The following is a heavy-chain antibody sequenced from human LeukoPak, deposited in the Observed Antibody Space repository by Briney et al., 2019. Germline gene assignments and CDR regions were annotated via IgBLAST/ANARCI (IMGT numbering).Heavy chain of an antibody. CDR3: ARGGYYDRSGNSYKFGFDM. Sequence: PSETLSLTCTVSDGSTSSHYWSWIRQPPGKGLEWIGYIYYSGSTSYNSSLKSRVTISVDTSKNQFSLKLSSVTAADTAVYYCARGGYYDRSGNSYKFGFDMWGQGTMVTVSS. V-gene: IGHV4-59*11. D-gene: IGHD3-22*01. CDR1: DGSTSSHY. CDR2: IYYSGST. J-gene: IGHJ3*02.